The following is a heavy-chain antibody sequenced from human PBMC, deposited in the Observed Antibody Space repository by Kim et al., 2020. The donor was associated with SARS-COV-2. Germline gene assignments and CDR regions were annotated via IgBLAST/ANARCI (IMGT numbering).Heavy chain of an antibody. J-gene: IGHJ4*02. V-gene: IGHV3-21*01. CDR3: ARDSAYNYYGSGSYIDY. CDR1: GFTFSSYS. CDR2: ISSSSSYI. Sequence: GGSLRLSCAASGFTFSSYSMNWVRQAPGKGLEWVSSISSSSSYIYYADSVKGRFTISRDNAKNSLYLQMNSLRAEDTAVYYCARDSAYNYYGSGSYIDYWGQGTLVTVSS. D-gene: IGHD3-10*01.